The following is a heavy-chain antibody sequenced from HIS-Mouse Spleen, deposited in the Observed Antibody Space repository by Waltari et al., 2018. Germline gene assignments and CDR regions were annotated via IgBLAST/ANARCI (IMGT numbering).Heavy chain of an antibody. CDR1: GFTFSSYW. V-gene: IGHV3-7*01. Sequence: EVQLVESGGGLVQPGGSLRLSCAASGFTFSSYWMSWVRQAQGKGLEWVANIKQDGSEKYYVDSVEGQFTISRDNAKNSLYLQMNSLRAEDTAVYYCARNKRGIVGATTRFDYWGQGTLVTVSS. J-gene: IGHJ4*02. CDR2: IKQDGSEK. CDR3: ARNKRGIVGATTRFDY. D-gene: IGHD1-26*01.